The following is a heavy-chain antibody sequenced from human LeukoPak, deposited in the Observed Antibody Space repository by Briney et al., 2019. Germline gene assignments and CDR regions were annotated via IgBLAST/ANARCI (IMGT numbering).Heavy chain of an antibody. Sequence: GGSLRLSCAASGFTFNSYWMNWVRQAPGKGLEWVANIKRDGSEKYYVDSVKGRFTISRDNAKNSLYLQMNSLRAEDTAVYYCARAAYGSGGYRVDYWGQGTLVTVSS. J-gene: IGHJ4*02. V-gene: IGHV3-7*01. CDR2: IKRDGSEK. CDR3: ARAAYGSGGYRVDY. D-gene: IGHD3-10*01. CDR1: GFTFNSYW.